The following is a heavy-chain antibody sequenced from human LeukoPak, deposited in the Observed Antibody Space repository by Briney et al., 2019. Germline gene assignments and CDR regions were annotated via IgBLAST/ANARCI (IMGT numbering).Heavy chain of an antibody. CDR1: GFTFSSYA. J-gene: IGHJ6*03. CDR2: ISGSGDST. D-gene: IGHD1-26*01. Sequence: PGGSLRLSCAASGFTFSSYAMNWVRQAPGKGLEWVSGISGSGDSTYYADSVKGRFIISRDSSKDTLYLQMNSLRAEDTAVYYCAKGRGWEASYYYYYMDVWGKGTTVTISS. V-gene: IGHV3-23*01. CDR3: AKGRGWEASYYYYYMDV.